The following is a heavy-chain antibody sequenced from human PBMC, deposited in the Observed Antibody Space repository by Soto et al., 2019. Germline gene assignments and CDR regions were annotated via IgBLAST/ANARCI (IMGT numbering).Heavy chain of an antibody. CDR2: MNPNTGNT. Sequence: ASVKVSCKASGYTFTNYDINWVRQATGQGLEWMGWMNPNTGNTGYAQKFQGRVTMTRSTSITTAYMELNSLRSEDTAVYYCARGLMLGSGGSCCSDWIDPWGQGTLVPVAS. D-gene: IGHD2-15*01. V-gene: IGHV1-8*02. CDR3: ARGLMLGSGGSCCSDWIDP. CDR1: GYTFTNYD. J-gene: IGHJ5*02.